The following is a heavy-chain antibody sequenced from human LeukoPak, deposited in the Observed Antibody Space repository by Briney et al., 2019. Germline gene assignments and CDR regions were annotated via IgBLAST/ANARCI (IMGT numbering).Heavy chain of an antibody. D-gene: IGHD2-15*01. Sequence: GGSLRLSCAASGFTFSSYAMSWVRQAPGKGLEWVSAISGSGGSTYYADSVKGRFTISRDNSRNTLYLQMNSLRAEDTAVYYCAKDYCSGGSCYSDAFDIWGQGTMVTVSS. J-gene: IGHJ3*02. CDR1: GFTFSSYA. V-gene: IGHV3-23*01. CDR3: AKDYCSGGSCYSDAFDI. CDR2: ISGSGGST.